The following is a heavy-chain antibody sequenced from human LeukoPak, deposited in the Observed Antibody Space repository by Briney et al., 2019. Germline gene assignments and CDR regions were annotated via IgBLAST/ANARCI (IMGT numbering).Heavy chain of an antibody. Sequence: GGSLRLSCAASGFSFSSYSMNWVRQAPGKGLEWVSSISSSSSYIYYAYSVKGRFTISRDNAKNSLYLQMNSPRAEDTAVYYCAGYGGSYPYYMDVWGKGTTVTISS. CDR3: AGYGGSYPYYMDV. D-gene: IGHD1-26*01. CDR2: ISSSSSYI. V-gene: IGHV3-21*01. J-gene: IGHJ6*03. CDR1: GFSFSSYS.